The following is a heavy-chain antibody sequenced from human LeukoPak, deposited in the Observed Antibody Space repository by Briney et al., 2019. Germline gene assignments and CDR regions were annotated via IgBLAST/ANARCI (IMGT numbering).Heavy chain of an antibody. CDR1: GYTFTSYG. Sequence: ASVKVSCKASGYTFTSYGISWVRQAPGQGLEWMGWISAYNGNTIYAQKLQGRVTMTTDTSTSTAYMEPRSLRSDDTAVYYCARGHCSSTSCPRGWFDPWGQGTLVTVSS. D-gene: IGHD2-2*01. V-gene: IGHV1-18*01. CDR2: ISAYNGNT. J-gene: IGHJ5*02. CDR3: ARGHCSSTSCPRGWFDP.